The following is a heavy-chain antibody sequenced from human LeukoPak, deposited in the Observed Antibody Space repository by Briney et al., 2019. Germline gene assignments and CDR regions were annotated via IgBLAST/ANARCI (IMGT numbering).Heavy chain of an antibody. CDR2: IHPNAGGT. CDR1: GYTFTSYG. CDR3: VRGSGGY. Sequence: ASVKVSCKASGYTFTSYGISWVRQAPGQGLEWMGRIHPNAGGTLYAQNFQDRVTVTWDTSITTAYVELSRLTSDDTALYYCVRGSGGYWGQGTLVTVSS. D-gene: IGHD1-26*01. J-gene: IGHJ4*02. V-gene: IGHV1-2*02.